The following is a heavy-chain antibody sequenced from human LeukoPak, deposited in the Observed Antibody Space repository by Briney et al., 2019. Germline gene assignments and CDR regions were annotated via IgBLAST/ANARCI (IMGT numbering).Heavy chain of an antibody. V-gene: IGHV3-66*01. CDR2: IYSGGTT. J-gene: IGHJ4*02. Sequence: GGSLRLSCTGSGFTVSSSYMSWVRQTPGKGLEWVSGIYSGGTTYYADSVKGRVTISRDSSKNTLYLQMNSLRAEDTAVYYCARDRRDGYCLGHWGQGTLVTVSS. D-gene: IGHD5-24*01. CDR1: GFTVSSSY. CDR3: ARDRRDGYCLGH.